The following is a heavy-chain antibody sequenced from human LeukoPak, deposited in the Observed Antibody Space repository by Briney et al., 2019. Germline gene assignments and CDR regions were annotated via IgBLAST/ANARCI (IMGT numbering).Heavy chain of an antibody. J-gene: IGHJ6*03. D-gene: IGHD6-19*01. CDR3: ATNTYSSGWYYYYYMDV. V-gene: IGHV1-18*01. CDR2: ISAYNGNT. CDR1: GYAFTSYG. Sequence: ASVKVSCKASGYAFTSYGISWVRQAPGQGLEWMGWISAYNGNTNYAQKLQGRVTMTTDTSTSTAYMELRSLRSDDTAVYYCATNTYSSGWYYYYYMDVWGKGTTVTVSS.